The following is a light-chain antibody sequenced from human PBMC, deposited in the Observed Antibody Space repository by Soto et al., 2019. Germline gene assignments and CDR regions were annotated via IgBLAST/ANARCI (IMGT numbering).Light chain of an antibody. J-gene: IGKJ3*01. V-gene: IGKV3-20*01. CDR1: QNISNY. Sequence: IVLTQSPATLSLSPGKRASLSCRTSQNISNYLIWYQQKPGQAPRLLIYDVSNRATGIPARFSGSGSGTDFTLTISRLEPEDFAMYYCQQYGSSRWTFGPGTNVDI. CDR3: QQYGSSRWT. CDR2: DVS.